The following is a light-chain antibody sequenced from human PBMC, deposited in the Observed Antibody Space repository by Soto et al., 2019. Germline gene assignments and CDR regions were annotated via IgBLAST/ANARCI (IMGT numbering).Light chain of an antibody. CDR3: QQHRNWSRLT. CDR2: DAS. J-gene: IGKJ4*01. CDR1: QSVSSY. Sequence: EIVLTQSPATLSLSPGERATLSCRASQSVSSYLAWYQQKPGQAPRLLIYDASNRATGIPARFSGSGSGTDFTLTISSLEPEDFAVYYCQQHRNWSRLTFGGGTRLDIK. V-gene: IGKV3-11*01.